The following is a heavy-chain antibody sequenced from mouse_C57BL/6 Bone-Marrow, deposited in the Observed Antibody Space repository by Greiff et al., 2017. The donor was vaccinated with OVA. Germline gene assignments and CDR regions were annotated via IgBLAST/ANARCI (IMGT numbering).Heavy chain of an antibody. J-gene: IGHJ3*01. CDR3: ALITTVPDWFAY. Sequence: QVQLQQPGAELVKPGASVKMSCKASGYTFTNYWITWVKQRPGQGLEWIGDIYPGSGSTNYNEKFKSKATLTVDTSSSTAYMQLSSLTSEDSAVYYCALITTVPDWFAYWGQGTLVTVSA. V-gene: IGHV1-55*01. D-gene: IGHD1-1*01. CDR2: IYPGSGST. CDR1: GYTFTNYW.